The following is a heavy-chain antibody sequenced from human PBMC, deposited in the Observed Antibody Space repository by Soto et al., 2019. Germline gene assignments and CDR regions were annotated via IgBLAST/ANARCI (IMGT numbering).Heavy chain of an antibody. CDR2: IYYIGST. CDR1: GGSISSGGYY. Sequence: QVQLQESGPGLVKPSQTLSLTCTVSGGSISSGGYYWSWIRQHPGKGLEWIGYIYYIGSTYYNPSLTSRVTISVDTSKTQFSLKLSSVPAADTAVSYCARLLWFGELSGYYGMDVWGQGTTVTVS. CDR3: ARLLWFGELSGYYGMDV. J-gene: IGHJ6*02. D-gene: IGHD3-10*01. V-gene: IGHV4-31*03.